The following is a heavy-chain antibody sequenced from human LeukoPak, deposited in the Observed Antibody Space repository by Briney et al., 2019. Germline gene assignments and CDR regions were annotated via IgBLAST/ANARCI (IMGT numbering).Heavy chain of an antibody. V-gene: IGHV3-7*04. CDR3: ARGGRSRTFDY. D-gene: IGHD2-15*01. Sequence: GGSLRLSCAASGFTFSSYWMSWVRQAPGKGLEWVANIEPDGSEKYYVDSVKGRFTISRDNAKNSLYLQMNGLRAGDTAVYFCARGGRSRTFDYWGQGTLVTVSS. J-gene: IGHJ4*02. CDR2: IEPDGSEK. CDR1: GFTFSSYW.